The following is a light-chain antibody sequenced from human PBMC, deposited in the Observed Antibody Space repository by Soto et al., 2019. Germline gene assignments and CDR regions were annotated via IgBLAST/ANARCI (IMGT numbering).Light chain of an antibody. V-gene: IGLV2-23*01. J-gene: IGLJ2*01. CDR1: SSDVGSYNL. CDR3: CSYAGSSTYVV. CDR2: EGS. Sequence: QSALTQPASVSGSPGQSITISCTGTSSDVGSYNLVSWYQQHPGKAPKLMIYEGSKRPSGVSNRFSGSKSGNTASLTISGLQAEDAADYSCCSYAGSSTYVVFGGGTKLTVL.